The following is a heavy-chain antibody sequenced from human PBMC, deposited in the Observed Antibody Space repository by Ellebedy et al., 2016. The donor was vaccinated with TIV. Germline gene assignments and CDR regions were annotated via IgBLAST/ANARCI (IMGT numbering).Heavy chain of an antibody. CDR1: GYMFSTYW. D-gene: IGHD3-10*01. CDR2: IYPGDSDN. J-gene: IGHJ6*02. CDR3: ARRMGRGVKGKFPLDV. V-gene: IGHV5-51*01. Sequence: GESLKISCEGSGYMFSTYWIDWVRQMPGKGLEWMGIIYPGDSDNTYSPSFRGQVNMSVDKSINNVYLQWNSLKASDTAMYYCARRMGRGVKGKFPLDVWGQGTTVIVSS.